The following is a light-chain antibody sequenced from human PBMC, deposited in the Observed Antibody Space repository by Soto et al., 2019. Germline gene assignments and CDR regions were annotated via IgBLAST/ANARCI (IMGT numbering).Light chain of an antibody. J-gene: IGLJ2*01. CDR3: CSYAGSATMI. CDR2: EAS. Sequence: QSELTQPPSVSGSPGQSITISCTGTSSNGGSYNLVSWYQQHPAEAPKLMIYEASKRTSGVSNRFSGSKSGNTASLTISGLQAEDEADYYCCSYAGSATMIFGGGTKVTVL. CDR1: SSNGGSYNL. V-gene: IGLV2-23*01.